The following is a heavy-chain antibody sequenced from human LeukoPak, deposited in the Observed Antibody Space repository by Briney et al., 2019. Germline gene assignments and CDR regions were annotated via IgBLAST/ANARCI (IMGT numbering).Heavy chain of an antibody. D-gene: IGHD6-25*01. J-gene: IGHJ4*02. V-gene: IGHV3-23*01. CDR3: AKNIKSGTHYYFDI. CDR2: IHKRGDST. Sequence: GGSLRLSCAASGFTFSSYAMTWVRQAPGKGLEWVSAIHKRGDSTYYPDSVKGRFTISRDNSRNTLYLQMNILSAEDTPVYYCAKNIKSGTHYYFDIWGQGTLVTVSS. CDR1: GFTFSSYA.